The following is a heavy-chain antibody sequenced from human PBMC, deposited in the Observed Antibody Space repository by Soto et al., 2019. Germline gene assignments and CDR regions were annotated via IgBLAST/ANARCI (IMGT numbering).Heavy chain of an antibody. D-gene: IGHD3-22*01. CDR1: GYTFTGYY. V-gene: IGHV1-2*04. Sequence: ASVKVSCKASGYTFTGYYMHWVRQAPGQGLEWMGWINPNSGGTNYAQKFQGWVTMTRDTSISTAYMELSRLRSDDTAVYYCARDRGFPFSYYMDVWGKGTTVTVSS. CDR2: INPNSGGT. CDR3: ARDRGFPFSYYMDV. J-gene: IGHJ6*03.